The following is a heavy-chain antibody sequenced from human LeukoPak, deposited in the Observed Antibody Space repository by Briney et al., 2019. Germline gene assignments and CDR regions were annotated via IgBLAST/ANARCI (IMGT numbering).Heavy chain of an antibody. CDR1: GFTFSSYS. J-gene: IGHJ4*02. CDR3: ARGGFGELY. Sequence: GGSLRLSCAASGFTFSSYSMNWVRQAPGKGLEWVSSISSTSTYIYYADSVKGRFTISRDNAKKSLYLQVNSLRAEDTAVYYCARGGFGELYWGQGTLVTVSS. D-gene: IGHD3-10*01. V-gene: IGHV3-21*01. CDR2: ISSTSTYI.